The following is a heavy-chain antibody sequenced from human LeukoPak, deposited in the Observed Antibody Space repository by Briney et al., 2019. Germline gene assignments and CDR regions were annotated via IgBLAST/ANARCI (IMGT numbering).Heavy chain of an antibody. CDR1: GFTFSSYG. CDR2: ISYDGSNK. V-gene: IGHV3-30*18. J-gene: IGHJ4*02. CDR3: AKDLAVTVTTGDY. D-gene: IGHD4-17*01. Sequence: GRSLRLSCAASGFTFSSYGMHWVRQAPGKGLEWVAVISYDGSNKYYADSVKGRFTISRDNSKNTLYLQMNSLRAEDTAVYYCAKDLAVTVTTGDYWGQGTLVTVSS.